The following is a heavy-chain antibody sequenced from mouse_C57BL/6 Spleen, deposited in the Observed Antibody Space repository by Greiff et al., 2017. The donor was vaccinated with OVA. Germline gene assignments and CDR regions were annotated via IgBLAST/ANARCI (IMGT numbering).Heavy chain of an antibody. CDR3: ARSLITTVVAHFDY. CDR2: IHPNSGST. D-gene: IGHD1-1*01. J-gene: IGHJ2*01. V-gene: IGHV1-64*01. CDR1: GYTFTSYW. Sequence: QVQLQQSGAELVKPGASVKLSCKASGYTFTSYWMHWVKQRPGQGLEWIGMIHPNSGSTNYNEKFKSKATLTVDKSSSTAYMQLSSLTSEDSAVYYCARSLITTVVAHFDYWGQGTTLTVSS.